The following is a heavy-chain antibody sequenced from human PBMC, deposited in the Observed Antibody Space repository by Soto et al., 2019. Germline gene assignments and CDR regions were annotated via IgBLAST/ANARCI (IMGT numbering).Heavy chain of an antibody. CDR3: ARERRAITSGLAGSRFDS. J-gene: IGHJ4*02. V-gene: IGHV4-4*02. Sequence: QVHLQESGPGLVRPSGALSLTCAVSGASINSVDWWSWVRRPPGKGLEWNGEVFHTGITNYNPSLKSLVAISVDKSNTQFSLKRTSLTAADTAVYYCARERRAITSGLAGSRFDSWGQGTLVIVSS. CDR1: GASINSVDW. D-gene: IGHD1-20*01. CDR2: VFHTGIT.